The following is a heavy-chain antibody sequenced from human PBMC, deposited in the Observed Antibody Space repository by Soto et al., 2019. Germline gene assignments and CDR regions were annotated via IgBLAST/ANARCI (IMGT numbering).Heavy chain of an antibody. D-gene: IGHD3-10*01. CDR3: AKDEANYYGSGPTLYNWFDP. Sequence: GGSLRLSCAASGFTFSSYAMSWVRQAPGKGLEWVSAISGSGGSTYYADSVKGRFTISRDNSKNTLYLQMNSLRAEDTAVYYCAKDEANYYGSGPTLYNWFDPWGQGTLVTVSS. J-gene: IGHJ5*02. V-gene: IGHV3-23*01. CDR2: ISGSGGST. CDR1: GFTFSSYA.